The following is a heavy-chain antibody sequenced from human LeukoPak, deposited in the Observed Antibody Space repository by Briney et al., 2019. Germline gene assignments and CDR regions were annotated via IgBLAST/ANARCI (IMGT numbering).Heavy chain of an antibody. Sequence: GGSLRLSCAASGFTFSSYEMNWVRQAPGKGLEWVSYISSSGSTIYYADSVKGRFTISRDNAKNSLYLQMNGLRAEDTAVYYCARQFYDSSGLDYWGQGTLVTVSS. V-gene: IGHV3-48*03. CDR2: ISSSGSTI. CDR3: ARQFYDSSGLDY. CDR1: GFTFSSYE. J-gene: IGHJ4*02. D-gene: IGHD3-22*01.